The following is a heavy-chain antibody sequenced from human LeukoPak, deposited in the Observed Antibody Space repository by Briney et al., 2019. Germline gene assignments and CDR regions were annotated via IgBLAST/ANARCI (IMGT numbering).Heavy chain of an antibody. J-gene: IGHJ4*02. D-gene: IGHD6-19*01. CDR3: ARAGSSGCDY. CDR2: IHYSGST. CDR1: GGSISSNSYY. V-gene: IGHV4-39*07. Sequence: PSETLSLTCTVSGGSISSNSYYWDWIRQPPGKGLEWIGSIHYSGSTYYNPSLKSRVTISVDTTKNQFSLKLSSVTAADTAVYYCARAGSSGCDYWGQGTLVTVSS.